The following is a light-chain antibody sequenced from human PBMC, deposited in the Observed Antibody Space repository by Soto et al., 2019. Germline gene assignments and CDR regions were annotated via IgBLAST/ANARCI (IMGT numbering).Light chain of an antibody. Sequence: DIQMTQSPSTLSPSIGDRVTITCRASRSISDWLAWYQQKPGKAPKLLIFDASSLKSGVPSRFSGSGSGTEFTLTISSLQSEDFAVYYCQQYNVWPPITFGQGTRLEIK. J-gene: IGKJ5*01. CDR1: RSISDW. CDR2: DAS. V-gene: IGKV1-5*01. CDR3: QQYNVWPPIT.